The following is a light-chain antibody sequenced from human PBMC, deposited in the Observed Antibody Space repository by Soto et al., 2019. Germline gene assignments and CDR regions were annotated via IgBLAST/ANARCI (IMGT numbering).Light chain of an antibody. CDR3: QEYNSFSYT. V-gene: IGKV1-5*01. Sequence: DIQMTQSPSTLSASVGDRVTITCRASQSISSLLAWYQQTPGKAPRLLIYDTSSLESGVPSRFRGSGSGTEFTLTISSLQPDDFATYYCQEYNSFSYTFGQGTRLEI. J-gene: IGKJ2*01. CDR2: DTS. CDR1: QSISSL.